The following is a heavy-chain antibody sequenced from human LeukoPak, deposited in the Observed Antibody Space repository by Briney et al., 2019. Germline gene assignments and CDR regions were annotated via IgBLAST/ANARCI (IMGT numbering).Heavy chain of an antibody. CDR3: ARVRCDSSGHNDAFDI. Sequence: SVKVSCKASGGTFSSYAISWVRQAPGQGLEWMGGIIPIFGTANYAQKFQGRVTITTDESTSTAYMELSSLRSEDTAVYYCARVRCDSSGHNDAFDIWGQGTMVTVSS. J-gene: IGHJ3*02. D-gene: IGHD3-22*01. V-gene: IGHV1-69*05. CDR1: GGTFSSYA. CDR2: IIPIFGTA.